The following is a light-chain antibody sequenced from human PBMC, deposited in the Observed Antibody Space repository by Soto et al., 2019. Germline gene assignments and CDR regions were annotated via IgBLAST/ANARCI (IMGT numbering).Light chain of an antibody. Sequence: EIVMTQSPANLSVSPGERATLSCRASQTIFNNVAWYQQRPGQAPRLLIYDASTRATSVPARFSGSGSGTDFTLSISDLQSADCAVYYCQQFNKWPLTFGGATKVDIK. CDR1: QTIFNN. CDR3: QQFNKWPLT. CDR2: DAS. J-gene: IGKJ4*01. V-gene: IGKV3-15*01.